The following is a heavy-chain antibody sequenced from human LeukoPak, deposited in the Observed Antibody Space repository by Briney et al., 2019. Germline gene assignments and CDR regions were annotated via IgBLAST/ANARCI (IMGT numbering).Heavy chain of an antibody. V-gene: IGHV4-34*01. Sequence: SETLSLTCAVYGGSSSGYYWSWIRQPPGKGLEWIGEINHSGSTNYNPSLKSRVTISVDTSKNQFSLKLSSVTAADTAVYYCARGPFAVVAATPFDYWGQGTLVTVSS. J-gene: IGHJ4*02. D-gene: IGHD2-15*01. CDR2: INHSGST. CDR1: GGSSSGYY. CDR3: ARGPFAVVAATPFDY.